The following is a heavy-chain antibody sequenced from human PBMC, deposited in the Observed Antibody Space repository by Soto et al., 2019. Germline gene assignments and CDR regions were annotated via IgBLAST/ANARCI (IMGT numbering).Heavy chain of an antibody. CDR1: GGSISSYY. CDR3: ARGYYDFWSGLNYYYYYMDV. V-gene: IGHV4-59*01. D-gene: IGHD3-3*01. CDR2: IYYSGST. J-gene: IGHJ6*03. Sequence: SETLSLTCTVSGGSISSYYWSWIRQPPGKGLEWIGYIYYSGSTNYNPSLKSRVTISVDTSKNQFSLKLSSVTAADTAVYYCARGYYDFWSGLNYYYYYMDVWGKGTTVTVSS.